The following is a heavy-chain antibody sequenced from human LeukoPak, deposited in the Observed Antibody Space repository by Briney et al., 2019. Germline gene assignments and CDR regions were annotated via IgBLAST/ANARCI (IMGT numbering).Heavy chain of an antibody. CDR1: GGSISSHY. V-gene: IGHV4-4*07. CDR2: IYTSGST. CDR3: ARDFQAGWRGPSGFDY. J-gene: IGHJ4*02. D-gene: IGHD6-19*01. Sequence: SETLSLTCTVSGGSISSHYWSWIRQPAGKGLEWIGRIYTSGSTNYNPSLKSRVTMSVDTSKNQFSLKLSSVTAADTAVYYCARDFQAGWRGPSGFDYWGQGTLVTVSS.